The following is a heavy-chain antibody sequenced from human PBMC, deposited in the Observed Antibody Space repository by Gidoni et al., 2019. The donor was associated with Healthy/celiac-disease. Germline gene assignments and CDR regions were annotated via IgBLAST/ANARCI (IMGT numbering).Heavy chain of an antibody. D-gene: IGHD3-3*01. CDR1: GFTFSSSS. Sequence: EGQLVEAGGGLVQPGGSLRRSCAASGFTFSSSSMNWVRQAPGKWLEGVSYIRSSSSTIYYADSVKGRFTISRDNAKNSLYLQMNSLRDEDTAVYYCARDTIFGGQGTLVTVSS. V-gene: IGHV3-48*02. CDR3: ARDTIF. J-gene: IGHJ4*02. CDR2: IRSSSSTI.